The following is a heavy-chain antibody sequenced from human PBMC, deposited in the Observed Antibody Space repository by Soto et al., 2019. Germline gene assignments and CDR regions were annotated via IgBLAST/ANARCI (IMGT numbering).Heavy chain of an antibody. CDR2: ISGSGGNT. J-gene: IGHJ4*02. CDR3: AKARVDTAMVDVDY. Sequence: GGSLRLSCAASGFTFSSYAMSWVRQAPGKGLEWVSAISGSGGNTYYADSVKGRFTVSRDNSKNTLYLQMNSLRAEDTAVYYCAKARVDTAMVDVDYWGQGTLVTVSS. CDR1: GFTFSSYA. D-gene: IGHD5-18*01. V-gene: IGHV3-23*01.